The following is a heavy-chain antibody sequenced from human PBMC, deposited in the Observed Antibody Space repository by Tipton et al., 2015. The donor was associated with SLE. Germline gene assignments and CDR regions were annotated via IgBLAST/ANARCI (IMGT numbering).Heavy chain of an antibody. J-gene: IGHJ6*02. CDR1: GFTFSSYT. CDR2: ISYDGSNK. Sequence: RSLRLSCAASGFTFSSYTMHWVRQAPGKGLEWVAVISYDGSNKYYADSVKGRFTISRGNSKNTLYLQMNSLRPEDTAVYYCARDLGSFYGMDVWGQGTTVTVSS. V-gene: IGHV3-30*04. D-gene: IGHD2-15*01. CDR3: ARDLGSFYGMDV.